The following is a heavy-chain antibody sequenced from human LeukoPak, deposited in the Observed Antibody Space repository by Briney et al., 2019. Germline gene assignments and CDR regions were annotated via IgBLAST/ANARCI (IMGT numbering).Heavy chain of an antibody. CDR3: AREGGSSGWYDAFHI. CDR1: GFTFSSYW. D-gene: IGHD6-19*01. Sequence: PGGSLRLSCAASGFTFSSYWMTWVRQAPGKGLESVASINQDGSEKYYVDSVKGRFTISRDNTKNLVYLQINSLRAEDTAVHYCAREGGSSGWYDAFHIWGQGTMVTVSS. V-gene: IGHV3-7*01. J-gene: IGHJ3*02. CDR2: INQDGSEK.